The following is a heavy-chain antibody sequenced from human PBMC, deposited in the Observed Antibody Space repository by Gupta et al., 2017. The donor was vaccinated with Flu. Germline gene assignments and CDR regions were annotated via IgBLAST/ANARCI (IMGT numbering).Heavy chain of an antibody. V-gene: IGHV3-9*01. J-gene: IGHJ4*02. Sequence: RQAPGKGLEWVSSISWNSAKLAYADSVKGRFTIYRDNAKNSLYLQMNSLRPKDTALYFCARDESSRLDGLLDCWGQGTLVTVSS. CDR2: ISWNSAKL. D-gene: IGHD6-13*01. CDR3: ARDESSRLDGLLDC.